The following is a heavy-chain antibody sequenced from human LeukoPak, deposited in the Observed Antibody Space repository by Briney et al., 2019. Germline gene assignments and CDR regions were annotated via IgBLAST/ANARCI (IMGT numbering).Heavy chain of an antibody. J-gene: IGHJ6*02. CDR3: ARGFYGMDV. V-gene: IGHV1-2*02. Sequence: GASVKVSCKASGYTFTGYYMHWVRQAPGQGLEWMGWINPNSGGTNYAQKFQGRVTMTRDTSISTAYMELSKLSSVTAADTAVYYCARGFYGMDVWGQGTTVTVSS. CDR2: INPNSGGT. CDR1: GYTFTGYY.